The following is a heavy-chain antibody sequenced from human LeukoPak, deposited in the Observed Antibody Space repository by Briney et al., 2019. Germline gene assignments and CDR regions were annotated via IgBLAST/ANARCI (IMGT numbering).Heavy chain of an antibody. V-gene: IGHV7-4-1*02. J-gene: IGHJ2*01. D-gene: IGHD3-22*01. CDR3: ARYYDSSGYPTWYFDL. CDR2: INTDTGNP. CDR1: GYSFTTYG. Sequence: ASVKVSCKASGYSFTTYGIYWVRQAPGQGLEWMGWINTDTGNPTYAQGFTGRFVFSLDTSVSTAYLQISSLKAEDTAVYYCARYYDSSGYPTWYFDLWGRGTLVTVSS.